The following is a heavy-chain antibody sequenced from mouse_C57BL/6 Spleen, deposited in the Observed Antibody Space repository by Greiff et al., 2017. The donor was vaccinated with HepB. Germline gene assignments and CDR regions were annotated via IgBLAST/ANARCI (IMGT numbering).Heavy chain of an antibody. V-gene: IGHV1-69*01. D-gene: IGHD1-1*01. J-gene: IGHJ2*01. CDR3: ALYYYGSSPFDY. CDR1: GYTFTSYW. CDR2: IDPSDSNT. Sequence: QVQLQQSGAELVMPGASVKLSCKASGYTFTSYWMHWVKQRPGQGLEWIGEIDPSDSNTNYNQKFKGKSTLTVDKSTSTAYMQLSSQTSEDSAVYYCALYYYGSSPFDYWGQGTTLTVSS.